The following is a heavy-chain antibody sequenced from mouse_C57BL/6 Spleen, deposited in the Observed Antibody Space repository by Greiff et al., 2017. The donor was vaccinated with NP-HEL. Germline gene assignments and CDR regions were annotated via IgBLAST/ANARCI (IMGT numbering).Heavy chain of an antibody. J-gene: IGHJ4*01. CDR1: GFSLTSYG. Sequence: QVQLQQSGPGLVAPSQRLSITCTVSGFSLTSYGVHWVRQPPGKGLEWLVVIWSDGSTTYNSALKSRLSISKDNSKSQVFLKMNSLQTDDTAMYYCARDGNYEGLYAMDYWGQGTSVTVSS. CDR2: IWSDGST. CDR3: ARDGNYEGLYAMDY. D-gene: IGHD2-1*01. V-gene: IGHV2-6*03.